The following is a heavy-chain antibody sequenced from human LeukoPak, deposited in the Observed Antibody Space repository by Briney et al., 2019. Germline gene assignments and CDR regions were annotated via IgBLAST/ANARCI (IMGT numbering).Heavy chain of an antibody. D-gene: IGHD4-17*01. V-gene: IGHV4-59*01. CDR2: IYYSGST. CDR3: ARGYGETSTR. J-gene: IGHJ4*02. Sequence: SETLSLTCAVPGGSISSYYWSWIRQPPGKGLEWIGYIYYSGSTNFNPSLKSRVTISVDTSKNQFSLKLSSVTAADTAVYYCARGYGETSTRWGQGTLVTVSS. CDR1: GGSISSYY.